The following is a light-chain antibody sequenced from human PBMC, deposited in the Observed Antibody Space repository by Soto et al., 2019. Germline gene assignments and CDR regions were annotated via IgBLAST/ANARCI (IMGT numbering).Light chain of an antibody. CDR1: SSDVGGYNY. V-gene: IGLV2-8*01. CDR2: EVS. J-gene: IGLJ7*01. CDR3: PSYEGSNNFFYG. Sequence: QSVLTQPPSASGSPGQSVTISCTGTSSDVGGYNYVSWYQQHPGKAPKLMIYEVSKRPSGVPDRFSGSKSGNTASLTVSGLRLGIKADNIAPSYEGSNNFFYGFG.